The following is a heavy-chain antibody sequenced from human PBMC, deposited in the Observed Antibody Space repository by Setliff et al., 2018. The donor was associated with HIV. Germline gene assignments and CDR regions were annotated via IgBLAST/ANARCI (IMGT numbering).Heavy chain of an antibody. Sequence: PGGSLRLSCAASGFTFSGYSMNWVRQAPGKGLEWVSYISSSGSLIYYADSVKDRFTISRDDSKSIAFLQMNSLKTEDTAVYYCTRGQDVVVLSPTGSDAFDIWGRGTMVTVSS. J-gene: IGHJ3*02. CDR1: GFTFSGYS. D-gene: IGHD2-15*01. V-gene: IGHV3-21*03. CDR2: ISSSGSLI. CDR3: TRGQDVVVLSPTGSDAFDI.